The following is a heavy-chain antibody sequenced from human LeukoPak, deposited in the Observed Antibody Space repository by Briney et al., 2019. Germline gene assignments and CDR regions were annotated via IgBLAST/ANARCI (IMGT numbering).Heavy chain of an antibody. D-gene: IGHD1-7*01. CDR2: INPNSGGT. CDR1: GYTFTFTGYY. Sequence: ASVKVSCKVSGYTFTFTGYYIHWVRRAPGQGLEWMGWINPNSGGTNYAQRFQGRITMTRDTSISTAYMELSSLRSDDTALYYCARVPHRGTIVELPGTILDAFDIWSQGTMVTVSS. V-gene: IGHV1-2*02. J-gene: IGHJ3*02. CDR3: ARVPHRGTIVELPGTILDAFDI.